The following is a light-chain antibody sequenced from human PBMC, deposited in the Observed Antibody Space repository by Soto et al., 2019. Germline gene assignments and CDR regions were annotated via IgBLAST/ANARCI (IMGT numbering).Light chain of an antibody. CDR1: QSISKW. J-gene: IGKJ4*01. CDR3: QQAYSS. CDR2: DAS. Sequence: DIQMTQSPSTLSASVGDRVTITCRASQSISKWLAWYQQKPGKAPNLLIYDASSLESGVPSRFSGSGSGTNFTLTISSLQREDFATYYCQQAYSSFGGGTKVDIK. V-gene: IGKV1-5*01.